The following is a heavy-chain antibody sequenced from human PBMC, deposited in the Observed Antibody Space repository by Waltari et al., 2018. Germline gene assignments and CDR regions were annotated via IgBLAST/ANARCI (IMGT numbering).Heavy chain of an antibody. CDR1: GFTFSSYA. CDR3: ATLGTVYSSSSHGY. V-gene: IGHV3-23*01. Sequence: EVQLLESGGGLVQPGGSLRLSCAASGFTFSSYAMSWVRQAPGKGLEWVSAISGSGGSTYYADCVKGRFTISRDNAKNTLYLQMNSLRADDTAVYYCATLGTVYSSSSHGYWAQGTLVTVSS. CDR2: ISGSGGST. J-gene: IGHJ4*02. D-gene: IGHD6-6*01.